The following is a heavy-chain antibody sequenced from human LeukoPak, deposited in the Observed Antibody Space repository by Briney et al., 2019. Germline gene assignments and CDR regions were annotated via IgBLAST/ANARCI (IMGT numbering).Heavy chain of an antibody. CDR2: ISGSGDST. CDR3: AIVRAVAGPATFY. D-gene: IGHD6-19*01. J-gene: IGHJ4*02. CDR1: GFTFSRYA. V-gene: IGHV3-23*01. Sequence: GGSLRLPCAASGFTFSRYAVSWVRQAPGKGLEWVSSISGSGDSTYYADSVKGRSTISRYNSKNTLYLPMNSLRAEDTALYYCAIVRAVAGPATFYWGQGTLATVSS.